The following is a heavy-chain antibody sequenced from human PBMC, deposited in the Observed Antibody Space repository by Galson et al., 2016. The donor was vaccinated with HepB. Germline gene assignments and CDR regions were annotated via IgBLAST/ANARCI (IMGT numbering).Heavy chain of an antibody. V-gene: IGHV3-43D*03. J-gene: IGHJ4*02. CDR2: VNWDGSAT. CDR3: AKASGSDYFFEH. D-gene: IGHD1-26*01. CDR1: GFTFEDYV. Sequence: SLRLSCAASGFTFEDYVIHWVRQAPGKGLEWVSLVNWDGSATFYTDSVKGRSTISRDNRKNSLYLQMNSLTTEDTALYFCAKASGSDYFFEHWGQGSLVTVSS.